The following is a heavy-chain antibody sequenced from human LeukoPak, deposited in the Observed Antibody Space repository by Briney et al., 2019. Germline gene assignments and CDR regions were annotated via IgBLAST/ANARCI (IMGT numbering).Heavy chain of an antibody. CDR3: ARGGSSWPFDY. V-gene: IGHV3-66*01. J-gene: IGHJ4*02. CDR2: IYSGGST. Sequence: GGSLRLSCAASGFTVSSNYMSWVRQAPGKGLEWVSVIYSGGSTYYADSVKGRFTISRDNSKNTLYLQVNSLRAEDTAVYYCARGGSSWPFDYWGQGTLVTVSS. D-gene: IGHD6-13*01. CDR1: GFTVSSNY.